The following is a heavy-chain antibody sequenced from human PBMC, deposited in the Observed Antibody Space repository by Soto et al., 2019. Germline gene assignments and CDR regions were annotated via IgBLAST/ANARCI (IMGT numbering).Heavy chain of an antibody. D-gene: IGHD5-18*01. CDR3: ARLYSYGLDY. Sequence: SETLSLTCTVSGGSISSYYWSWIRQPPGKGLEWIGYIYYSGSTNYNPSLKSRVTISVDTSKNQFALKLSSVTAADTAVYYCARLYSYGLDYWGQGTLVTVSS. V-gene: IGHV4-59*01. J-gene: IGHJ4*02. CDR1: GGSISSYY. CDR2: IYYSGST.